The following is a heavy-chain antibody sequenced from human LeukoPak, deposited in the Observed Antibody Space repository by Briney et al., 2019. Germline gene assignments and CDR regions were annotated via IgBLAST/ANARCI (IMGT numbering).Heavy chain of an antibody. CDR1: GYTFTSYY. Sequence: ASVKVSCKASGYTFTSYYMHWVRQAPGQGLEWMGIINPSGGGTTYAHKFQGRVTMTRDTSTSTVYMELSSLRSEDTAMYYCAREEAAAVDYWGQGTLVTVSS. CDR2: INPSGGGT. V-gene: IGHV1-46*01. CDR3: AREEAAAVDY. D-gene: IGHD6-13*01. J-gene: IGHJ4*02.